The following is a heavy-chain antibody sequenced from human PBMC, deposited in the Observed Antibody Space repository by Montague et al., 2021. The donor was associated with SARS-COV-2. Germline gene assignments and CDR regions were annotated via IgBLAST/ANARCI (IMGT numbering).Heavy chain of an antibody. V-gene: IGHV4-59*08. CDR2: IFYRGTT. J-gene: IGHJ4*02. CDR1: GDSMAYFY. Sequence: SDTLSLTCTVSGDSMAYFYWSWIRQTPEKGLEWIGYIFYRGTTKYNPSLESRVTITVETSKDQFYLKLSSVTAADKAVDYCARNSGWSRFIWGYWGQGTLVTVSS. D-gene: IGHD6-19*01. CDR3: ARNSGWSRFIWGY.